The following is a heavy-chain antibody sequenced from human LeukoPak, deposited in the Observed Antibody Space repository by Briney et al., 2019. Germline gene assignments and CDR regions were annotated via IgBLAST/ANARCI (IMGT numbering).Heavy chain of an antibody. J-gene: IGHJ5*02. V-gene: IGHV4-59*08. Sequence: SETLSLTCPVSGGSISSSYWSWIRQPPGKGLEWIGYIHYSGSTNYNPSLKSRATISVDTSKAHFSLKLSSATAADTAVYYCARHDPGWCDTWGQGTLVTVSS. D-gene: IGHD7-27*01. CDR2: IHYSGST. CDR3: ARHDPGWCDT. CDR1: GGSISSSY.